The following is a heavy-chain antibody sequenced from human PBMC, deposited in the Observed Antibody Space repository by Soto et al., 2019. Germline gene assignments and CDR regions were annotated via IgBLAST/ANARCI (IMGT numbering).Heavy chain of an antibody. J-gene: IGHJ4*02. D-gene: IGHD2-8*02. V-gene: IGHV3-33*01. CDR3: ARDLHYWSLLIDH. CDR2: LWSNGIKT. CDR1: GFILSRYG. Sequence: PGWSLRLSCTASGFILSRYGLHWVRQAPGKGLQWVAGLWSNGIKTSYTDSVKGRFTISRDTSKNMLYLQMNTLGAEDTAVYYCARDLHYWSLLIDHWGQGTLVTVSS.